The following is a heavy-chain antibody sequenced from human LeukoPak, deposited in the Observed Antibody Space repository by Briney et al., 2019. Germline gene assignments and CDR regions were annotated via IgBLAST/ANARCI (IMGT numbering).Heavy chain of an antibody. D-gene: IGHD3-22*01. CDR3: ARAKFDSSGYYYRGFDI. Sequence: PGGSLRLSCEVSGFTFSTFGMNWLRQAPGKGLEWVSGISWNSGSIGYADSVKGRFTMSRDNAKKSLYLQMNSLRAEDTAVYYCARAKFDSSGYYYRGFDIWGQGTMVTVSS. V-gene: IGHV3-48*04. J-gene: IGHJ3*02. CDR1: GFTFSTFG. CDR2: ISWNSGSI.